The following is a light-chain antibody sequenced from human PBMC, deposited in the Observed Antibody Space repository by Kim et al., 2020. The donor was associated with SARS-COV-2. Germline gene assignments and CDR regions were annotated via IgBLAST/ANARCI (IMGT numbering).Light chain of an antibody. CDR1: TSNIGSNT. Sequence: GQRVTISCSGSTSNIGSNTVNWYQQLPGTAPKLIMFGNNERPSGVPDRFSGSKSDTSASLAISGLQSDDEADYYCSAWDDSLNGLLFGGGTQLTVL. CDR2: GNN. J-gene: IGLJ2*01. V-gene: IGLV1-44*01. CDR3: SAWDDSLNGLL.